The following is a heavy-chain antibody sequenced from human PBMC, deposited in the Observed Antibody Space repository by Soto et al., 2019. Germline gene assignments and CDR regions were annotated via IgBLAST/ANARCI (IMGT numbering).Heavy chain of an antibody. CDR2: IYHSGST. J-gene: IGHJ4*02. CDR3: ARLHSELDY. CDR1: GYSISSGYY. Sequence: PSETLSLTFAVSGYSISSGYYWGWIRQPPGKGLEWVGTIYHSGSTYYNPSLKSRISISVDTSNNQFSLNLTSVTAADTAVYFCARLHSELDYWGPGTRVTVSS. V-gene: IGHV4-38-2*01. D-gene: IGHD3-10*01.